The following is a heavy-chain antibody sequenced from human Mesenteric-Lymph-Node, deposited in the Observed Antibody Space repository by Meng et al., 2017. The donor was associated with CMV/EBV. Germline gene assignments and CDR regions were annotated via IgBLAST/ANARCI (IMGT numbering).Heavy chain of an antibody. Sequence: GESLKISCAASGFTVSSNYMTWVRQAPGKGLEWVSLIYSGGDTHYADSVKGRFTISRDNSKNTLYLQMNSLRAEDTAVYYCTRGGSWFDPWGQGTLVTVSS. CDR3: TRGGSWFDP. V-gene: IGHV3-53*05. CDR1: GFTVSSNY. D-gene: IGHD3-10*01. CDR2: IYSGGDT. J-gene: IGHJ5*02.